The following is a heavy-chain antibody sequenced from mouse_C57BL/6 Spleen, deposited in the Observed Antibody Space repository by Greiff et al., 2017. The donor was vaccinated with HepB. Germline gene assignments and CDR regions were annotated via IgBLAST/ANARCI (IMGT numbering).Heavy chain of an antibody. CDR1: GYTFTSYW. V-gene: IGHV1-69*01. CDR2: IDPSDSYT. CDR3: ARRGIPYFDY. J-gene: IGHJ2*01. Sequence: QVQLKESGAELVMPGASVKLSCKASGYTFTSYWMHWVKQRPGQGLEWIGEIDPSDSYTNYNQKFKGKSTLTVDKSSSTAYMQLSSLTSEDSAVYYCARRGIPYFDYWGQGTTLTVSS.